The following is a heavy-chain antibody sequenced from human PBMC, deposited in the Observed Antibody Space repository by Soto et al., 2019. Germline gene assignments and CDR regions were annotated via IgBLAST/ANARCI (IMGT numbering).Heavy chain of an antibody. CDR1: GGSISSYY. J-gene: IGHJ5*02. Sequence: ETLSLTCTVSGGSISSYYWSWIRQPAGKGLEWIGRIYTSGSTNYNPSLKSRVTMSVDTSKNQFSLKLSSVTAADTAVYYCARAQLLLPAELDWFDPWGQGTLVTVSS. CDR3: ARAQLLLPAELDWFDP. CDR2: IYTSGST. D-gene: IGHD2-15*01. V-gene: IGHV4-4*07.